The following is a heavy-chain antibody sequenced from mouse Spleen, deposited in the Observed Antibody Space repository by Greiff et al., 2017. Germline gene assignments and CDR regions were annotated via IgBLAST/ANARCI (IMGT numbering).Heavy chain of an antibody. CDR3: ARLNYYGSSYVYWYFDV. CDR2: ISYSGST. Sequence: EVKLMESGPSLVKPSQTLSLTCSVTGDSITSGYWNWIRKFPGNKLEYMGYISYSGSTYYNPSLKSRISITRDTSKNQYYLQLNSVTTEDTATYYCARLNYYGSSYVYWYFDVWGAGTTVTVSS. D-gene: IGHD1-1*01. CDR1: GDSITSGY. J-gene: IGHJ1*01. V-gene: IGHV3-8*02.